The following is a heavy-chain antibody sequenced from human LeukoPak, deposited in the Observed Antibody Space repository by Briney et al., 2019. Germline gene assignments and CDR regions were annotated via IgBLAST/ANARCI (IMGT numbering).Heavy chain of an antibody. CDR1: GGSFSGYY. CDR2: INHSGST. D-gene: IGHD2-2*01. CDR3: AIEKYCSSTSCYAGGYYYYGMDV. J-gene: IGHJ6*02. V-gene: IGHV4-34*01. Sequence: PSETLSLTCAVYGGSFSGYYWSWIRQPPGKGLEWIGEINHSGSTNYNPSLKSRVTISVDTSKNQFSLKLSSVTAADTAVYYCAIEKYCSSTSCYAGGYYYYGMDVWGQGTTVTVSS.